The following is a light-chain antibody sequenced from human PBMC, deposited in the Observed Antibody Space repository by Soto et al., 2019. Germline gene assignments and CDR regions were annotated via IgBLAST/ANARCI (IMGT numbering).Light chain of an antibody. Sequence: EIVLTQSPATLSLSPGERATLSCRASQSVSDYLAWYQQKPGQAPRLLIYDASNRATGIPARFSGSGSGTDITLTISGLEPEDFAIYYCQHYISYSEAFGQGTKVDI. CDR2: DAS. J-gene: IGKJ1*01. V-gene: IGKV3-11*01. CDR3: QHYISYSEA. CDR1: QSVSDY.